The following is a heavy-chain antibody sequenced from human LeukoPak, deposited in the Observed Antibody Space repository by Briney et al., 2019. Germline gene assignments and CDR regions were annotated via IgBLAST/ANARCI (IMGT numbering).Heavy chain of an antibody. V-gene: IGHV4-61*08. Sequence: SETLSLTCTVSGGSISSGGYYWSWIRQPPGKGLEWIGYIYYSGSTNYNPSLKSRVTISVDTSKNQFSLKLSSVTAADTAVYYCARAASHYDFWSGYQIYYYYGMDVWGQGTTVTVSS. CDR3: ARAASHYDFWSGYQIYYYYGMDV. CDR1: GGSISSGGYY. D-gene: IGHD3-3*01. J-gene: IGHJ6*02. CDR2: IYYSGST.